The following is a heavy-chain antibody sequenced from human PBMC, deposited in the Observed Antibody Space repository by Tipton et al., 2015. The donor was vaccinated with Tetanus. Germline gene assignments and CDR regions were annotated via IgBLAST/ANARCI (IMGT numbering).Heavy chain of an antibody. CDR1: GGSISSYY. J-gene: IGHJ4*02. V-gene: IGHV4-59*01. D-gene: IGHD3-22*01. CDR3: ARADYYDSSGPSFDY. CDR2: IYYSGST. Sequence: LRLSCTVSGGSISSYYWSWIRQPPGKGLEWIGYIYYSGSTNYNPSLKSRVTISVDTSKNQFSLKLSSVTAADTAVYYCARADYYDSSGPSFDYWGQGTLVTVSS.